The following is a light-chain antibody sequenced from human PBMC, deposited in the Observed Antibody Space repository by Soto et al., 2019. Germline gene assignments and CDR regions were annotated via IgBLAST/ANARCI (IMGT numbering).Light chain of an antibody. CDR1: QSVGSY. CDR2: DVS. CDR3: QYRVTGVF. J-gene: IGKJ4*01. V-gene: IGKV3-11*01. Sequence: IVLTQSPDTLSLSLGERATLSCRASQSVGSYLGWYQQKAGQAPRLLMSDVSKRATGIPARFSGSGSGTDFTLTISSLEPEDAAVYYCQYRVTGVFFGGGTKVEIK.